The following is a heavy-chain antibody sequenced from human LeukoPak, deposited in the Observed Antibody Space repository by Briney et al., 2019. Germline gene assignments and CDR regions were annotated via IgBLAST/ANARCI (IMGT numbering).Heavy chain of an antibody. CDR3: AKHLGGDYALDY. J-gene: IGHJ4*02. CDR1: GFTFSSYA. V-gene: IGHV3-23*01. Sequence: GGSLRLSCAASGFTFSSYAMSWVRQAPGKGLEWDSAISGSGGSTYYADSGKGRFTISRDNSKNTLYLQMNSLRAEDTAVYYCAKHLGGDYALDYWGQGTLVTVSS. D-gene: IGHD4-17*01. CDR2: ISGSGGST.